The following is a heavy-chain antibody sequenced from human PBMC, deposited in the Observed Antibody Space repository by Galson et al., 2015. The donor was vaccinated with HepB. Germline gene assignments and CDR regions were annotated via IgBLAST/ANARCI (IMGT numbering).Heavy chain of an antibody. CDR3: TRSSDVVSTYY. J-gene: IGHJ4*02. V-gene: IGHV4-39*02. CDR2: IYYGGSA. CDR1: GGSISNTGYY. Sequence: ETLSLTCTVSGGSISNTGYYWAWIRQPPGKSLEWIGSIYYGGSADYNPPLKSRVTISVDTSNNSFSLKLNSVTAADTAVYYCTRSSDVVSTYYWGQGTLVTVSS. D-gene: IGHD5/OR15-5a*01.